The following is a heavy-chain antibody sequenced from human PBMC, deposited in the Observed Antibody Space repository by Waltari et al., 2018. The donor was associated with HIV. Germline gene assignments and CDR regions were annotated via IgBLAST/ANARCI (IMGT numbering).Heavy chain of an antibody. Sequence: QVQLHQWGAGLLKPSETLSLTCAVYGGSFSGYYWRWIRQPLGKWLQWIGQINHSGSTRFSPSLKSRLSMSVDTSKNQFSLKLTSLTAADTAVYYCARGRDLFTYNISSVVWFDPWGQGTLVTVSS. V-gene: IGHV4-34*01. CDR1: GGSFSGYY. CDR2: INHSGST. J-gene: IGHJ5*02. CDR3: ARGRDLFTYNISSVVWFDP. D-gene: IGHD1-20*01.